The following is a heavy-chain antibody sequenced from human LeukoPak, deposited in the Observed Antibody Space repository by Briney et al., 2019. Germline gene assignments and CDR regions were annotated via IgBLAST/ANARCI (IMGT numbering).Heavy chain of an antibody. D-gene: IGHD6-19*01. J-gene: IGHJ4*02. CDR3: ARSPPGLWRWLVLSYFDY. V-gene: IGHV4-39*01. CDR1: GGSISSSSYY. CDR2: IYYSGST. Sequence: SETLSLTCTVSGGSISSSSYYWGWIRQPPGKGLEWIGSIYYSGSTYHNPSLKSRVTISVDTSKNQFSLKLSSVTAADTAVYYCARSPPGLWRWLVLSYFDYWGQGTLVTVSS.